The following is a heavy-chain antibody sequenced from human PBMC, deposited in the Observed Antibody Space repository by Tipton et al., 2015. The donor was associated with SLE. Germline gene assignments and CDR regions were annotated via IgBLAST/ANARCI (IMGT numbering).Heavy chain of an antibody. CDR2: IYHSGST. J-gene: IGHJ4*02. Sequence: TLSLTCTVSGGSISSSSYYWGWIRQPPGKGLEWIGSIYHSGSTYYNPSLKSRVTISVDTSKNQFSLKLSSVTAADTAVYYCASWGRYSYGYDYWGQGTLVTVSS. CDR3: ASWGRYSYGYDY. CDR1: GGSISSSSYY. V-gene: IGHV4-39*07. D-gene: IGHD5-18*01.